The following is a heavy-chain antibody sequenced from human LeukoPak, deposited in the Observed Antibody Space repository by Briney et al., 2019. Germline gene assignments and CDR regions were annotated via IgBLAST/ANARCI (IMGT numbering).Heavy chain of an antibody. CDR2: NYPSDSDT. J-gene: IGHJ3*02. V-gene: IGHV5-51*01. CDR3: ASGRLRRTRDAFDI. Sequence: KNGESLKTSCKGSGYSFNNYWIGLVRQIPGEGVGVGGINYPSDSDTKYSPSFQGQVTISADKSISTAYLQWSSLKASDTAMYYCASGRLRRTRDAFDIWGQGTMVTVSS. D-gene: IGHD4-17*01. CDR1: GYSFNNYW.